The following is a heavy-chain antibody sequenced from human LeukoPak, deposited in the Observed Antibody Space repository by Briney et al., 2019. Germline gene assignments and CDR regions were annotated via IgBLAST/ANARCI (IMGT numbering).Heavy chain of an antibody. CDR3: ARVDRAISITGTLRD. V-gene: IGHV6-1*01. CDR1: GDSVSSNYAA. J-gene: IGHJ4*02. D-gene: IGHD1-7*01. Sequence: SQTLSLTCAISGDSVSSNYAAWNWIRQSPSRGLEWLGRTYYRSKWYNDYAVSVKSRITINPDTSKYQFSLQLNSVTPEDTAGYYCARVDRAISITGTLRDWGQGTLVTVSS. CDR2: TYYRSKWYN.